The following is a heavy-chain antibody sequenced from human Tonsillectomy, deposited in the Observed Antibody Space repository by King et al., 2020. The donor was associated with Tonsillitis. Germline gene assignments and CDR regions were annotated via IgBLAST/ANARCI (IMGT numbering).Heavy chain of an antibody. Sequence: VQLVESGGGLVQPGGSLRLSCAASGFTVSSNYMSWVRQAPGKGLEWVSVIYSGGSTYYADSVKGRFTISRDNSKNTLYLQMNSLRAEDTAVYYCARGEGHMVATMEEEYYYYYMDVWGKGTTVTVSS. CDR2: IYSGGST. CDR3: ARGEGHMVATMEEEYYYYYMDV. CDR1: GFTVSSNY. J-gene: IGHJ6*03. V-gene: IGHV3-66*01. D-gene: IGHD5-12*01.